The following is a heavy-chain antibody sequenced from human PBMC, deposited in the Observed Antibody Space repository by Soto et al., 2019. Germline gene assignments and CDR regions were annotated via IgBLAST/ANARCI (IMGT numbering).Heavy chain of an antibody. Sequence: LSLTCAVSGGSISSGGYSWSWIRQPPGKGLEWIGYIYHSGSTYYNPSLKSRVTISVDRSKNQFSLKLSSVTAADTAVYYCARGPPHSHWGQGTLVTVSS. V-gene: IGHV4-30-2*01. J-gene: IGHJ4*02. CDR1: GGSISSGGYS. CDR2: IYHSGST. CDR3: ARGPPHSH. D-gene: IGHD2-21*01.